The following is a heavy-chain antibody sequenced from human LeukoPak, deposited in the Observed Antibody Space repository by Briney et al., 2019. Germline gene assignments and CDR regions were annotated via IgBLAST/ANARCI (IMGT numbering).Heavy chain of an antibody. CDR1: GYTFTSYD. CDR3: ARVTAAAGIGNSYYHYMDV. V-gene: IGHV1-8*01. J-gene: IGHJ6*03. Sequence: ASVKVPCKASGYTFTSYDINWVRQATGQGLEWMGWMNPNSGNTGYAQKFQGRVTMTRNTSISTAYMELSSLRSEDTAVYYCARVTAAAGIGNSYYHYMDVWGKGTTVTVSS. CDR2: MNPNSGNT. D-gene: IGHD6-13*01.